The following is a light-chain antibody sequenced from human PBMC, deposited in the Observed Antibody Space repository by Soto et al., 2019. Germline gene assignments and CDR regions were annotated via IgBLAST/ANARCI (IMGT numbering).Light chain of an antibody. CDR2: EVS. Sequence: QSALTQPASVSGSPGQSITISCTGTSSDVGGYNYVSWYHQHPGKAPKLLIYEVSNRPSGVSARFSASKSGNTASLTISGLQAEDEADYYCNSRGGSRPYYVFGTGTKVTVL. J-gene: IGLJ1*01. CDR1: SSDVGGYNY. V-gene: IGLV2-14*01. CDR3: NSRGGSRPYYV.